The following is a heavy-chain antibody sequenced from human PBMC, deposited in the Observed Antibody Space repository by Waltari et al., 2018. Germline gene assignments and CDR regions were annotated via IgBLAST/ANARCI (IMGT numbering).Heavy chain of an antibody. Sequence: QVQLVQSGAEVKKPGASVKVSCKASGYTFTSYDINWVRQATGQGLEWMGWMNPNSGNTGCAQKCQGRVTMTRNTSRSTAYMELSSLRSEDTAVYYGARGQWLVGYYFDYWGQGTLVTVSS. J-gene: IGHJ4*02. CDR2: MNPNSGNT. CDR1: GYTFTSYD. CDR3: ARGQWLVGYYFDY. D-gene: IGHD6-19*01. V-gene: IGHV1-8*01.